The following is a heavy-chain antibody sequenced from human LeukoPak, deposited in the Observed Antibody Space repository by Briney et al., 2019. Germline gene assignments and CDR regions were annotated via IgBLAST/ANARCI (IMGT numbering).Heavy chain of an antibody. CDR2: IYYSGST. CDR3: AATGSYYYYMDV. V-gene: IGHV4-31*03. CDR1: GGSISSGGYY. J-gene: IGHJ6*03. Sequence: SETLSLTCTVSGGSISSGGYYWSWIRQHPGKGLEWIGYIYYSGSTYYNPSLKSRVTISVDTSKNQFSLKLSSVTAADTAVYYCAATGSYYYYMDVWGKGTTVTVSS. D-gene: IGHD1-14*01.